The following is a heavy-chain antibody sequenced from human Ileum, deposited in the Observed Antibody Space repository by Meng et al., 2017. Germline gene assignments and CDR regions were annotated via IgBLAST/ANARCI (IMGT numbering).Heavy chain of an antibody. CDR1: GFNFSTYD. J-gene: IGHJ4*02. CDR2: IAYDGSNK. V-gene: IGHV3-30-3*01. CDR3: AAIISMKVD. D-gene: IGHD3-22*01. Sequence: QVPLVESGGGVVQPGRSLRLSCAASGFNFSTYDLHWVRQAPGKGLEWVALIAYDGSNKYYADSVKGRFIISRDNSKSTLYLQMNSLRVEDTAVYYCAAIISMKVDWGQGTLVTVSS.